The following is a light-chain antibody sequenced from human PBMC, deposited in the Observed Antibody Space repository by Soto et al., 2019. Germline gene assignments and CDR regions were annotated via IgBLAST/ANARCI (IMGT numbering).Light chain of an antibody. CDR1: SSDVGSYNL. CDR3: CSYAGSSNWV. CDR2: EGS. V-gene: IGLV2-23*01. J-gene: IGLJ3*02. Sequence: QSALTQPASVSGSPGQSITISCTGTSSDVGSYNLVSWYQQHPGKAPKLMIYEGSKRPSGVSNRFSGSKSGNTASLTISGLQAEHEADYYCCSYAGSSNWVFGGGTKLTVL.